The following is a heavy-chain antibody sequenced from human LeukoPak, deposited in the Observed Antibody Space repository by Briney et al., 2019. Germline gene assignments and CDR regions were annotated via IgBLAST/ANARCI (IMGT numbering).Heavy chain of an antibody. D-gene: IGHD1-26*01. V-gene: IGHV4-59*08. J-gene: IGHJ4*02. Sequence: SETLSLTCTVSGGSITSYYWSWIRQPPGKGLEWIGYIYYSGSTNYNPSLKSRVTISVDTSKNQFSLRLGSMAAADTAIYYCARHVAHLGGAAWNYWGQGAQVTVSS. CDR1: GGSITSYY. CDR3: ARHVAHLGGAAWNY. CDR2: IYYSGST.